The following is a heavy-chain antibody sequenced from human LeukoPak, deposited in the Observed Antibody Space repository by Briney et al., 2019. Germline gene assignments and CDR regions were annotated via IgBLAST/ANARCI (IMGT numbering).Heavy chain of an antibody. V-gene: IGHV4-59*08. CDR1: GGSISSYY. CDR3: ARRYDSTLYYYYYMDV. D-gene: IGHD3-22*01. Sequence: SETQSLTCTVSGGSISSYYWSWIRQPPGKGLEWIGYIYYSGSTNYNPSLKSRVTISVDTSKNQFSLKLSSVTAADTAVYYCARRYDSTLYYYYYMDVWGKGTTVTVSS. J-gene: IGHJ6*03. CDR2: IYYSGST.